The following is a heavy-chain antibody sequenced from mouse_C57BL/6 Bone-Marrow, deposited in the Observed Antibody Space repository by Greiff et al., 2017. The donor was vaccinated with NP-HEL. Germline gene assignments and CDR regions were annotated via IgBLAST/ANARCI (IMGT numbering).Heavy chain of an antibody. CDR2: ISSGSSTI. J-gene: IGHJ4*01. D-gene: IGHD4-1*01. CDR3: ARWGNWDYAMDY. V-gene: IGHV5-17*01. Sequence: EVKLMESGGGLVKPGGSLKLSCAASGFTFSDYGMHWVRQAPEKGLEWVAYISSGSSTIYYADTVKGRFTISRDNAKNTLFLQMTSLRSEDTAMYYCARWGNWDYAMDYWGQGTSVTVSS. CDR1: GFTFSDYG.